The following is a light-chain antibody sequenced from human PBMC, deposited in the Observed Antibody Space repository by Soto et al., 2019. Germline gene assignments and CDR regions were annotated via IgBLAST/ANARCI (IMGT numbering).Light chain of an antibody. CDR3: QQRSTGPPIT. V-gene: IGKV3-11*01. CDR1: QTVSRF. Sequence: EIVLTQSPATLSLSPGERATLSCRASQTVSRFLAWYQQKPGQAPRLLFYDASNRATGIPARFSGSGSGTDFTLTITSLEPEDFAVYFCQQRSTGPPITFGQGTRLEIK. CDR2: DAS. J-gene: IGKJ5*01.